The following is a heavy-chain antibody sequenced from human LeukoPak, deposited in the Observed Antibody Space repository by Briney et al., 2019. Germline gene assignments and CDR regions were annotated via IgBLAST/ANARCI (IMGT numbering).Heavy chain of an antibody. CDR2: IKSDGSST. CDR3: SRDSLSSCGGDCYSGLDV. CDR1: GFTFSNYW. J-gene: IGHJ6*02. V-gene: IGHV3-74*01. Sequence: GGSLRLSCAASGFTFSNYWMHWVRQAPGEALLWVSRIKSDGSSTTYADSVKGRFTISRDNAKNTLYLQMNSLRAEDTAVYYCSRDSLSSCGGDCYSGLDVWGQGTTVTVSS. D-gene: IGHD2-21*02.